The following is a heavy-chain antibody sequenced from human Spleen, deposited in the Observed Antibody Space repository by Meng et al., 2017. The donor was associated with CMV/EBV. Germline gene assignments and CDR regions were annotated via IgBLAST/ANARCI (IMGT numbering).Heavy chain of an antibody. Sequence: GESLKISCVASGFTFSSYSLNWVRQAPGKGLEWVASISSSTGFIYYADSVKGRFTISRDNAKSSLYLQMNSLRAEDTAMYYCAGGVVVIAPFDYWGQGTLVTVSS. CDR1: GFTFSSYS. CDR2: ISSSTGFI. V-gene: IGHV3-21*01. CDR3: AGGVVVIAPFDY. D-gene: IGHD3-22*01. J-gene: IGHJ4*02.